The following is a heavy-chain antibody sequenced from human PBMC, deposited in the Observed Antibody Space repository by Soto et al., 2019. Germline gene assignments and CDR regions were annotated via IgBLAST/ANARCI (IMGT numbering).Heavy chain of an antibody. CDR3: AREIRDSSGYYTGYYYYGMDV. CDR2: IYYSGST. D-gene: IGHD3-22*01. J-gene: IGHJ6*02. V-gene: IGHV4-31*03. Sequence: SETLSLTCTVSGGSISSGGYYWSWIRQHPGKGLEWIGYIYYSGSTYYNPSLKSRVTISVDTSKNQFSLKLSSVTAADTAVYYCAREIRDSSGYYTGYYYYGMDVWGQGTTVTVSS. CDR1: GGSISSGGYY.